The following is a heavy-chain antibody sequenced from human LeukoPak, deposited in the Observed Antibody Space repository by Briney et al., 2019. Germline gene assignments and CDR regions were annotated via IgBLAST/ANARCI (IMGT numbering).Heavy chain of an antibody. CDR3: ARVDYSGLDAFDI. D-gene: IGHD5-12*01. CDR2: ISSSSSYI. J-gene: IGHJ3*02. V-gene: IGHV3-21*01. Sequence: PGGSLRLSCAASGFTFSSYSMNWVRQAPGKGLEWVSSISSSSSYIYYADSVKGRFTISRDNAKNSLYLQMNSLRAEDTAVYYCARVDYSGLDAFDIWGQGTMVTVSS. CDR1: GFTFSSYS.